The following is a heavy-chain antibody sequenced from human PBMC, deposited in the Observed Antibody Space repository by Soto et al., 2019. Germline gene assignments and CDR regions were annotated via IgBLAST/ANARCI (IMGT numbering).Heavy chain of an antibody. D-gene: IGHD3-3*01. J-gene: IGHJ6*02. CDR1: GGTFSSYA. CDR3: ATLITIFGVVIPVDGMDV. V-gene: IGHV1-69*01. CDR2: IIPIFGTA. Sequence: QVQLVQSGAEVKKPGSSVKVSCKASGGTFSSYAISWVRQAPGQGLEWMGGIIPIFGTANYAQKFQGRVTITADEYTNTAYMELSSLRSEDTAVYYCATLITIFGVVIPVDGMDVWGQGTTVTVSS.